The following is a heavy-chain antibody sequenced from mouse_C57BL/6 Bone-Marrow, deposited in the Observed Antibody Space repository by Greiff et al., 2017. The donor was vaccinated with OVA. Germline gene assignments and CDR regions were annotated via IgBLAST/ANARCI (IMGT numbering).Heavy chain of an antibody. CDR3: TPHYYGSSYDAY. CDR1: GFNIKDDY. CDR2: IDPENGDT. Sequence: VQLQQSGAELVRPGASVKLSCTASGFNIKDDYMHWVKQRPEQGLEWIGWIDPENGDTEYASKFQGKATITADPSSNTAYLQLSSLTSEDTAVYYCTPHYYGSSYDAYWGQGTLVTVSA. D-gene: IGHD1-1*01. V-gene: IGHV14-4*01. J-gene: IGHJ3*01.